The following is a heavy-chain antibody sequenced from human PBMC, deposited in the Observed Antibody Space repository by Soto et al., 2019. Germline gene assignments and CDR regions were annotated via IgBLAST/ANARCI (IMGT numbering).Heavy chain of an antibody. V-gene: IGHV3-23*01. Sequence: PGGSLRLSCTASGFTFKNYGMNWVRQAPGKGLEWVSIITDSGDTTYYADSVKGRFTISRGNSKNTLYLQMNGLRAEDTAVYYCAKGGHYYNGSPVDFDFWGPGTLVTVSS. CDR3: AKGGHYYNGSPVDFDF. CDR1: GFTFKNYG. D-gene: IGHD3-22*01. J-gene: IGHJ4*02. CDR2: ITDSGDTT.